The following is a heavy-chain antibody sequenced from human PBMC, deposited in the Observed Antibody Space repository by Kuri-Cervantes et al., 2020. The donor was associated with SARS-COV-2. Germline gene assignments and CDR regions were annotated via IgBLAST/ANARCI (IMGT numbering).Heavy chain of an antibody. V-gene: IGHV3-9*01. Sequence: SLKISCAASGFTFDDYAMHWVRQAPGKGLEWVSGISWNSGSIGYADSVKGRFTISRDNSKNTLYLQMDSLRAEDTALYYCAQSPGLRVRPLDCWGQGTLVTVSS. J-gene: IGHJ4*02. CDR3: AQSPGLRVRPLDC. CDR2: ISWNSGSI. CDR1: GFTFDDYA. D-gene: IGHD5/OR15-5a*01.